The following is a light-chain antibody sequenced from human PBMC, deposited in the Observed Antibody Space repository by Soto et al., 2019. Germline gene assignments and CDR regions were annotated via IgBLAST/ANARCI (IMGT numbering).Light chain of an antibody. CDR2: DAS. CDR3: QQRDNSPWT. CDR1: QSIRSN. V-gene: IGKV3-11*01. J-gene: IGKJ1*01. Sequence: EIVLTQSPATLSLSPGERATLSCRASQSIRSNLAWYQHKPGQAPRLLIYDASNRATGIPGRFSGSGSGTDFTLTISNLEPEDFEVYYCQQRDNSPWTFGQGAKVEIK.